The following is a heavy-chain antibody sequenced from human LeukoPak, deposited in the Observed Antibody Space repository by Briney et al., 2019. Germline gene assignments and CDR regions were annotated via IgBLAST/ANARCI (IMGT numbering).Heavy chain of an antibody. V-gene: IGHV4-38-2*02. D-gene: IGHD3-10*01. CDR3: ARTGPYYGSGSWRTYYFDY. CDR1: GYSINSGFY. Sequence: PSETLSLTCTVSGYSINSGFYWGWIRQPPGKGLEWIGSIYHSGTTYYNPSLKSRVTILVDTSKNQFSLKLSSVTAADTALYYCARTGPYYGSGSWRTYYFDYWGQGTLVTVSS. J-gene: IGHJ4*02. CDR2: IYHSGTT.